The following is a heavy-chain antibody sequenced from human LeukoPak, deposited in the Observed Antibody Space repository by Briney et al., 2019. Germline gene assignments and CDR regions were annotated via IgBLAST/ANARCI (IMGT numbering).Heavy chain of an antibody. D-gene: IGHD1-7*01. CDR2: IWYDGSHK. Sequence: PGRSLRLSCATSGFTFNSYGFHWVRQAPGKGLEWVAIIWYDGSHKSYADSVKGRFTISRDNSKNTVYLQMNTLRAEDTAVYYCARGTGTTDYWGQGTPVTVSS. CDR3: ARGTGTTDY. CDR1: GFTFNSYG. V-gene: IGHV3-33*01. J-gene: IGHJ4*02.